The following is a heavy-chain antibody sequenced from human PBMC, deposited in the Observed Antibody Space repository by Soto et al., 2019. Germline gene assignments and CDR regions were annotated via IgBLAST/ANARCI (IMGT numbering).Heavy chain of an antibody. CDR1: GGTISSFG. CDR2: IVPIDGST. J-gene: IGHJ4*02. V-gene: IGHV1-69*01. Sequence: SGAEVKKPGSSVKVSCTTSGGTISSFGMNWVRQAPGQGLEWMGGIVPIDGSTKYAEKFQGRVTITADASTSTVYMDLSSLRSEDTAVYYCARSFTKSRRGGVAFDYWGQGTLLTVSP. CDR3: ARSFTKSRRGGVAFDY. D-gene: IGHD3-3*01.